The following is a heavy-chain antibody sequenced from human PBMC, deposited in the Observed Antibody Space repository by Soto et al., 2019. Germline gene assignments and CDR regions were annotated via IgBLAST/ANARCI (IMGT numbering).Heavy chain of an antibody. J-gene: IGHJ4*02. Sequence: QVQLVQSGAEVKKPGSSVKVSCKASGGTFSSYAISWVRQAPEQGLEWMGGIIPIFGTANYAQKFQGRVTITADESTSTAYMELSSLRSEDTAVYYCARGSVARVSSSWYSVDYWGQGTLVTVSS. CDR1: GGTFSSYA. V-gene: IGHV1-69*01. CDR2: IIPIFGTA. D-gene: IGHD6-13*01. CDR3: ARGSVARVSSSWYSVDY.